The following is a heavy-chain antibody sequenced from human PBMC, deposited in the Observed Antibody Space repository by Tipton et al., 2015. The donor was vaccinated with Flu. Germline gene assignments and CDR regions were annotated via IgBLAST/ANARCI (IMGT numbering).Heavy chain of an antibody. V-gene: IGHV4-38-2*02. CDR1: RYSIRSAYY. Sequence: TLSLTCSVSRYSIRSAYYWGWVRRPPGKGLEWIGTIYHSGTTYYNPSLKSRLTISVDTSKNQFSLRLSSVTAADTAVYYCARAQDYYGSGSYVHWGQGTLVTVSS. CDR3: ARAQDYYGSGSYVH. CDR2: IYHSGTT. D-gene: IGHD3-10*01. J-gene: IGHJ4*02.